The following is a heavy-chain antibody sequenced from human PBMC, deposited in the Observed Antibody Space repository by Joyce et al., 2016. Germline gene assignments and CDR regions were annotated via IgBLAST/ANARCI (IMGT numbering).Heavy chain of an antibody. CDR2: SKSKTDGGTT. V-gene: IGHV3-15*01. J-gene: IGHJ3*02. D-gene: IGHD4-17*01. Sequence: VLLVESGGGLVKPGGSLRLSCAASGFTFSNTCMTWVRQAPGKGLEWVGCSKSKTDGGTTDYAAPVKGRFTISRDDSKNTLYLQMHGLKTEDTAVYYCSTNTVLGDAFDIWGQGTMVSVSS. CDR3: STNTVLGDAFDI. CDR1: GFTFSNTC.